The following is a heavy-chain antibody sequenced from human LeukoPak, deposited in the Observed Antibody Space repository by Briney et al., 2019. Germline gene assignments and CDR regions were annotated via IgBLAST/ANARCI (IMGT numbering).Heavy chain of an antibody. Sequence: GGSLRLSCAASGFTFSSYGMHWVRQAPGKGLEWVAVIWYDGSNKYYADSVKGRFTISRDNSKNTLYLRMNSLRAEDTAVYYCARARQQLVLGWFDPWGQGTLVTVSS. CDR3: ARARQQLVLGWFDP. V-gene: IGHV3-33*01. D-gene: IGHD6-13*01. J-gene: IGHJ5*02. CDR1: GFTFSSYG. CDR2: IWYDGSNK.